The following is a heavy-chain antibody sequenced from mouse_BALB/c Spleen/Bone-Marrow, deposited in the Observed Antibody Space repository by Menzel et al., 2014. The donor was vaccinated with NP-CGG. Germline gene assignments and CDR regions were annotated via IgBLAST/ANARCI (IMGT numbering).Heavy chain of an antibody. Sequence: LQESGPGLVAPSQSLSITCTVSGFSLXSYGVHWVRQPPGKGLEWLGVIWAGGTTNYNSALMSRLSISKDNSKSQVFLKMSSLQTDDTAMYYCARGDYDYAMDYWGQGTSVTVSS. CDR1: GFSLXSYG. CDR3: ARGDYDYAMDY. V-gene: IGHV2-9*02. D-gene: IGHD2-4*01. J-gene: IGHJ4*01. CDR2: IWAGGTT.